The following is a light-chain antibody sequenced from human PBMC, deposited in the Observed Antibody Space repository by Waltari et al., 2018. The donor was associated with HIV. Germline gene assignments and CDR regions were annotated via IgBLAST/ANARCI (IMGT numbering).Light chain of an antibody. CDR3: QSYDGSNHWV. CDR2: DDS. J-gene: IGLJ3*02. Sequence: NFMLTQPLSVSESPGKPVTISCTRSSCSIARNYVQWSQQRRGSGATPVIYDDSVRTAGVPDRFSGSIDSSSNSASLSISGLKTEDEADYYCQSYDGSNHWVFGGGTKLTVL. CDR1: SCSIARNY. V-gene: IGLV6-57*04.